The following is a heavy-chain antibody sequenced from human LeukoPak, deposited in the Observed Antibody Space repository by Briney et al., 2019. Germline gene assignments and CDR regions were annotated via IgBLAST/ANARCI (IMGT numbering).Heavy chain of an antibody. J-gene: IGHJ4*02. CDR2: IGDSGGST. CDR3: AKRGVVIRVILVGFHKEAYYFDS. D-gene: IGHD3-22*01. V-gene: IGHV3-23*01. CDR1: GLTLSNYG. Sequence: GGSLRLSCAVSGLTLSNYGMTWVRQAPGKGLEWVAGIGDSGGSTNYADSVKGRFTISRDNSKNTLYLQINSLRAEDTAVYFCAKRGVVIRVILVGFHKEAYYFDSWGQGALVTVSS.